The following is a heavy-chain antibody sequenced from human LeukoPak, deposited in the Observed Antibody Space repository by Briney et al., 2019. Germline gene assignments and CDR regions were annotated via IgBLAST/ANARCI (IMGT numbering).Heavy chain of an antibody. CDR1: GFTFSNYA. CDR2: ISGSGDST. V-gene: IGHV3-23*01. D-gene: IGHD5-18*01. CDR3: ARVDTAMDALDY. Sequence: GGSLRLSCAASGFTFSNYAMRWVRQAPGKGLEWVSGISGSGDSTYYADSVKGRFTISRDNSKNTLYLQRNSLRAEDTAVYYCARVDTAMDALDYWGQGTLVTVSS. J-gene: IGHJ4*02.